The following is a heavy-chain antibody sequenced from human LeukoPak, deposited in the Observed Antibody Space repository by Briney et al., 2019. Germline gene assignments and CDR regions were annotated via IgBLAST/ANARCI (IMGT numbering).Heavy chain of an antibody. CDR2: ISYDGSNK. D-gene: IGHD6-13*01. J-gene: IGHJ4*02. CDR1: GFTFSSYG. CDR3: ARDGVVMQQLVQGHFDY. Sequence: PGRSLRLSCAASGFTFSSYGMHWVRQAPGKGLEWVAVISYDGSNKYYADSVKGRFTISRDNSKNTLYLQMNSLRAEDTAVYYCARDGVVMQQLVQGHFDYWGQGTLVTVSS. V-gene: IGHV3-30*03.